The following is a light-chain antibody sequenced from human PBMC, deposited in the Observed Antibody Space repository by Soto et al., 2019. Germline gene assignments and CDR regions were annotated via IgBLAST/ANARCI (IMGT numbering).Light chain of an antibody. CDR1: ASDVGSYNL. CDR3: YSQE. V-gene: IGLV2-23*01. CDR2: EGT. J-gene: IGLJ2*01. Sequence: QSVLTQPASVSGSPGQSITISCTGTASDVGSYNLVSWYQQHPAKAPKLIIYEGTKRPSGVSHRFSGSKSGNTASLTISGLQAEDEAHYYCYSQEFGGGTKLTVL.